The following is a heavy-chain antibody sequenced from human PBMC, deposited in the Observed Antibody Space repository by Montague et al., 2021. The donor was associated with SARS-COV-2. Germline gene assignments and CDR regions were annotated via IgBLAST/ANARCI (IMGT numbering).Heavy chain of an antibody. CDR1: GGSLSGYY. J-gene: IGHJ6*02. V-gene: IGHV4-34*01. CDR3: ASGIYPSGSYYNRYYYGLNI. Sequence: SETRSLTCAVYGGSLSGYYWSWIRQHPEKGLEWIGEINHSANTKYNPSLKSPVTISIDTSKNQFSLKMTSVTAADTATYYCASGIYPSGSYYNRYYYGLNIWGPGTTVIVSS. CDR2: INHSANT. D-gene: IGHD3-10*01.